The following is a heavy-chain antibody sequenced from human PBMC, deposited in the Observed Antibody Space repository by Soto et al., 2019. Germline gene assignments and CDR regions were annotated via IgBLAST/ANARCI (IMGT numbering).Heavy chain of an antibody. CDR2: ISNSGST. Sequence: SETLSLTCTVSGGSVTSDEDYWTWIRQAPGKGLEWIGYISNSGSTGYNPSLKTRLSMSVDRSKNQFTLRLTSVTAADTAVYFCATESGSTYGYFDHWGQGTQVTVSS. V-gene: IGHV4-30-4*01. CDR3: ATESGSTYGYFDH. J-gene: IGHJ4*02. CDR1: GGSVTSDEDY. D-gene: IGHD5-18*01.